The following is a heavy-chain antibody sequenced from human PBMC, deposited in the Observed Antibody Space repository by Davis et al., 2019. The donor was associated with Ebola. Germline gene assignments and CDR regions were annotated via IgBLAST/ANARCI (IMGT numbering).Heavy chain of an antibody. CDR1: GFPFSDYA. CDR3: AKVGGGGDYG. Sequence: GESLKISCATSGFPFSDYAMTWVRQAPGKGLEWISDLSITGLTNYADAVKGRFTISRDTSKNTLYLQMNSLRAEDTAVYYCAKVGGGGDYGWGQGTLVTVSS. CDR2: LSITGLT. V-gene: IGHV3-23*01. J-gene: IGHJ4*02. D-gene: IGHD4-17*01.